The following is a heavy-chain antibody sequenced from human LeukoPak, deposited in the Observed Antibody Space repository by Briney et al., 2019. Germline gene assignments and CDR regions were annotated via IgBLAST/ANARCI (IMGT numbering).Heavy chain of an antibody. CDR2: IWYDGSNK. D-gene: IGHD3-10*01. V-gene: IGHV3-33*01. Sequence: PGGSLRLSCAPSGFTFSNYGIQWVRQAPGKGLEWGAVIWYDGSNKYYADSVKGRFTISRDNSKNTLYLQMNSLTAEDTAVYFCARDRGSFTSGTSYFDYWGQGTLVTVSS. J-gene: IGHJ4*02. CDR3: ARDRGSFTSGTSYFDY. CDR1: GFTFSNYG.